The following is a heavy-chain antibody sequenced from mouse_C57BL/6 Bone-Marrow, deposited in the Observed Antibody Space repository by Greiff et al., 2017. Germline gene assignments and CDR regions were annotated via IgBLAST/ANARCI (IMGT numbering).Heavy chain of an antibody. J-gene: IGHJ4*01. CDR3: ARSYAMDY. V-gene: IGHV5-17*01. CDR1: GFTFSDYG. CDR2: ISSGSSTI. Sequence: EVQGVESGGGLVKPGGSLKLSCEASGFTFSDYGMHWVRQAPEKGLEWVAYISSGSSTISYADTVKGRFTISRDNAKNTLFLQMTSLSSEDTAMYYCARSYAMDYWGQGTSVTVSS.